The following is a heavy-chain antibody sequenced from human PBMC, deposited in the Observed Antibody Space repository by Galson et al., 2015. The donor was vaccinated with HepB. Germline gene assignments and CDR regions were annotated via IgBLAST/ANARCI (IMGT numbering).Heavy chain of an antibody. J-gene: IGHJ2*01. CDR3: ARVPHYYDSSGYYVNWYFDL. CDR1: GFTFSSYS. CDR2: ISSSSSTI. D-gene: IGHD3-22*01. Sequence: SLRLSCAASGFTFSSYSMNWVRQAPGKGLEWVSYISSSSSTIYYADSVKGRFTISRDNAKNSLYLQMNSLRAEDTAVYYCARVPHYYDSSGYYVNWYFDLWGRGTLVTVSS. V-gene: IGHV3-48*04.